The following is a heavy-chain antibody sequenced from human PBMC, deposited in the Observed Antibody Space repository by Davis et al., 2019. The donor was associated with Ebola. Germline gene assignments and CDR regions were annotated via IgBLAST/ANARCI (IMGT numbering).Heavy chain of an antibody. D-gene: IGHD2-2*01. J-gene: IGHJ3*01. CDR1: GFVFSSYV. CDR3: AKDSSNVWFDV. CDR2: IGLSADT. V-gene: IGHV3-23*01. Sequence: GESLKISCAASGFVFSSYVMSWVRRAPGKGLEWVSTIGLSADTYYADSVKGRFTISRDNSRNTLQLQMDSLRVEDTAIYYCAKDSSNVWFDVWGQGTMVTVSS.